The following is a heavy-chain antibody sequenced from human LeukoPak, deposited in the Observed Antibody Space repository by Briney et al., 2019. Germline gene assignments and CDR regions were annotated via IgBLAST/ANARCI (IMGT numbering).Heavy chain of an antibody. J-gene: IGHJ3*01. CDR3: ARRGGRHRWLQGDGFDV. V-gene: IGHV5-51*01. D-gene: IGHD5-24*01. CDR2: IYPGDSDT. Sequence: ESLKISCEGSGYTFTSYWIVWVRQMPGKSPEWMGIIYPGDSDTSYSPSFDGQVTISADKSSVYLQWSSLKPSDTAMYYCARRGGRHRWLQGDGFDVWGQGTMVTVSS. CDR1: GYTFTSYW.